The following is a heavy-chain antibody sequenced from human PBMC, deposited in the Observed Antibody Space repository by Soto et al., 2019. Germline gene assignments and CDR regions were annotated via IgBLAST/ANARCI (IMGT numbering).Heavy chain of an antibody. CDR2: ISYDGSNK. V-gene: IGHV3-30-3*01. J-gene: IGHJ6*02. D-gene: IGHD5-18*01. CDR1: GFTFSSYA. CDR3: ARAVDTAMVREYYGMDV. Sequence: PGGSLRLSCAASGFTFSSYAMHWVCQAPGKGLEWVAVISYDGSNKYYADSVKGRFTISRDNSKNTLYLQMNSLRAEDTAVYYCARAVDTAMVREYYGMDVWGQGTTVTVSS.